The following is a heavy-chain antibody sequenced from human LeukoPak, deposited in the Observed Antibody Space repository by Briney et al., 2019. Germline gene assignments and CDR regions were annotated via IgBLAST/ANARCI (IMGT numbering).Heavy chain of an antibody. CDR2: ISISGTKT. V-gene: IGHV3-23*01. Sequence: GGSLRLSCAASEFYFSTHAMTWVRQAPGKGLEWVSAISISGTKTYYADSVKGRFTISRDNSKNTLYLQMYSLRAEDTAVYYCANEIRPNDYWGQGTLVTVSS. CDR1: EFYFSTHA. D-gene: IGHD4-17*01. CDR3: ANEIRPNDY. J-gene: IGHJ4*02.